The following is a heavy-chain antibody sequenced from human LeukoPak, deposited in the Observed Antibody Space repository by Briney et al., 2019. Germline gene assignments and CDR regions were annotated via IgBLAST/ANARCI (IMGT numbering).Heavy chain of an antibody. J-gene: IGHJ4*01. CDR1: SDSINRHFYH. Sequence: AETLSLTCSVSSDSINRHFYHWPRIRQSPGEGLEWIGNIHNSGTTYYNPSLKRRVTISVDTSKNHFSLKLSSVTAPDTAVYYCARDGEGGLDYCGHRALVSVAS. D-gene: IGHD2-15*01. CDR2: IHNSGTT. CDR3: ARDGEGGLDY. V-gene: IGHV4-39*02.